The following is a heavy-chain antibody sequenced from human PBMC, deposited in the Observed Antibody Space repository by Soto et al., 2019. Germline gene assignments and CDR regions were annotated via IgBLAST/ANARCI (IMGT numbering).Heavy chain of an antibody. CDR2: INPSGST. CDR3: GRSRMSGIYYPSYNSFGP. CDR1: ARSFSGYY. D-gene: IGHD3-10*01. Sequence: PSQTLSLTGAVYARSFSGYYRSWIRQPPGKGLEWSGEINPSGSTNYNSSLKSRVTISVDTSKNQFSLKLSSVTAAATAVYSYGRSRMSGIYYPSYNSFGPWSRGTRGSVS. V-gene: IGHV4-34*01. J-gene: IGHJ5*02.